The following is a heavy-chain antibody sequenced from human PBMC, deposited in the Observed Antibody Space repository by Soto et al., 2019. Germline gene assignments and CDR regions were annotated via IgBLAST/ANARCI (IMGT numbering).Heavy chain of an antibody. Sequence: GASVKVSCKASAGTFSSYAISWVRQAPGQGLEWMGVIIPIFGTANYAQKCQGRLTMTTDTSTSTAYMELKSLRSDDTAVYYCAIDGSNYDFWSGYFYGMDVWGQGTTVTV. CDR1: AGTFSSYA. J-gene: IGHJ6*02. V-gene: IGHV1-69*05. CDR2: IIPIFGTA. D-gene: IGHD3-3*01. CDR3: AIDGSNYDFWSGYFYGMDV.